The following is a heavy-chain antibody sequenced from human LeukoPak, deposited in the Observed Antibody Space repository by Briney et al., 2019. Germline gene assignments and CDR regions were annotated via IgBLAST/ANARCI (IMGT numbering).Heavy chain of an antibody. V-gene: IGHV3-33*01. CDR2: IWYDGSNK. CDR1: GFTFSSYG. Sequence: PGRSLRLSCAASGFTFSSYGMHWVRQAPGKGLEWVAVIWYDGSNKYYADSVKGRFTISRDNSKNTLYPQMNSLRAEDTAVYYCARDHSSGWYSDYFDYWGQGTLVTVSS. J-gene: IGHJ4*02. CDR3: ARDHSSGWYSDYFDY. D-gene: IGHD6-19*01.